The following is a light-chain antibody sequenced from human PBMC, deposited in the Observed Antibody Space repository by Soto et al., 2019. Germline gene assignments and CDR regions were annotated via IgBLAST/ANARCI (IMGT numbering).Light chain of an antibody. CDR1: QSVSSI. Sequence: EIVMTQSPATLSVSPGERATLSCRASQSVSSILAWYQQKPGQAPRLLIYGASTRATGIPARFSGSGSGTEFTLTISSLQYEDFAVYYCQQYNNWPPWTFGQGTKVEIK. CDR3: QQYNNWPPWT. J-gene: IGKJ1*01. V-gene: IGKV3-15*01. CDR2: GAS.